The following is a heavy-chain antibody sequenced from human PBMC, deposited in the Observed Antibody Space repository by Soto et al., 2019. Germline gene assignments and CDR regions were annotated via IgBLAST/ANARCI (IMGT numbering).Heavy chain of an antibody. Sequence: SETLSLTCAVSGGSISSSKWWSWVRQPPGKGLEWIGEIYHSGSTNYNPSLKSRVTISVDKSKNHLSLKLSSVTAADTAVYYCARVSGSYYYGMDVWGQGTTVTVSS. V-gene: IGHV4-4*02. J-gene: IGHJ6*02. CDR1: GGSISSSKW. CDR2: IYHSGST. CDR3: ARVSGSYYYGMDV. D-gene: IGHD1-26*01.